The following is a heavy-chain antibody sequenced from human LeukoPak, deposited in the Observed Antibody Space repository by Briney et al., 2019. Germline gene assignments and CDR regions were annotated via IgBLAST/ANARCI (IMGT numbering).Heavy chain of an antibody. CDR2: IYYSGST. Sequence: PSETLSLTCTVSGGSISSSSYYWGWIRQPPGKGLEWIGSIYYSGSTYYNPSLKSRVTISVDTSKNQFSLKLSSVTAADTAVYYCARRWVYDPWGQGTLVTVSS. CDR1: GGSISSSSYY. V-gene: IGHV4-39*01. CDR3: ARRWVYDP. D-gene: IGHD1-26*01. J-gene: IGHJ5*02.